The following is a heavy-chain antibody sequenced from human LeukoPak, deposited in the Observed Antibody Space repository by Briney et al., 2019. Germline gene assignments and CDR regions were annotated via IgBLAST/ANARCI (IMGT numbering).Heavy chain of an antibody. J-gene: IGHJ3*02. D-gene: IGHD3-10*01. CDR2: IWNDASNK. Sequence: PGRSLRLSCAASGFSFRNYGIHWVRQAPGKGLEWVAIIWNDASNKYYGDSVKGRLTISRDNSKNTAYLQMNSLRGEDTALYYCAREGSSTIHFGSRTHSGGAFDIWGQGTMVTVSS. V-gene: IGHV3-33*01. CDR3: AREGSSTIHFGSRTHSGGAFDI. CDR1: GFSFRNYG.